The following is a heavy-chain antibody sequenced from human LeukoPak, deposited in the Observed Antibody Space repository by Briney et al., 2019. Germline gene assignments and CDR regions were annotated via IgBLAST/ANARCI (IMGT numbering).Heavy chain of an antibody. Sequence: PGGSLRLSCSASGFPFSSYAMHWVRQAPGKGLEYVSAISDSGGSTYYADSVKGRFTISRDNSKNTLYLQMSSLRAEDTAVYFCVRGYSFGPSGMDVWGKGTTVTVSS. V-gene: IGHV3-64D*09. CDR3: VRGYSFGPSGMDV. J-gene: IGHJ6*04. CDR1: GFPFSSYA. CDR2: ISDSGGST. D-gene: IGHD2-15*01.